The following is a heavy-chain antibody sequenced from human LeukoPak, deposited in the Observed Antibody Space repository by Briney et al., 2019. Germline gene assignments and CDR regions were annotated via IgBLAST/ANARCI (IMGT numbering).Heavy chain of an antibody. Sequence: GGSLRLSCAASGFTVSSNYMSWVRQAPGKGLEWVSVIYSGGSTYYADSVKGRFTISRDNSKNTLYLQMNSLRAEDTAVYYCARADYGDSSSWYLKPLPTSFDYWGQGTLVTVSS. D-gene: IGHD6-13*01. V-gene: IGHV3-66*01. CDR3: ARADYGDSSSWYLKPLPTSFDY. J-gene: IGHJ4*02. CDR2: IYSGGST. CDR1: GFTVSSNY.